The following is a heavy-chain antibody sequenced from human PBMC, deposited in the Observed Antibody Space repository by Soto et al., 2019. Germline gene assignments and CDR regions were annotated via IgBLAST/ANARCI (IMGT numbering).Heavy chain of an antibody. Sequence: PSETLSLTCTVSGGSISSGDYYWSWIRQPPGKGLEWIGYIYYSGSTYYNPSLKSRVTISVDTSKSQFSLNLSSVTAADTAVYYCAKIRGSRLDPWGQGTLVTVSS. D-gene: IGHD3-16*01. J-gene: IGHJ5*02. CDR2: IYYSGST. CDR1: GGSISSGDYY. V-gene: IGHV4-30-4*01. CDR3: AKIRGSRLDP.